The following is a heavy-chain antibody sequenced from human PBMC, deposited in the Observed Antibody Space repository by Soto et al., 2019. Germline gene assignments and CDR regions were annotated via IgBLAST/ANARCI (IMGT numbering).Heavy chain of an antibody. J-gene: IGHJ6*02. CDR1: GFTFNTYG. V-gene: IGHV3-33*01. Sequence: QVQLVESGGGVVQPGKSLRLSCAASGFTFNTYGMNWVRQAPGKGLEWVAVIWYDGSNKYYADSVKGRFTVSRDNSKNTRYLQLNSLGAADTAVFYCARIMCTGGSCKPYNYYGMDVWGQGTTVTVSS. D-gene: IGHD2-15*01. CDR2: IWYDGSNK. CDR3: ARIMCTGGSCKPYNYYGMDV.